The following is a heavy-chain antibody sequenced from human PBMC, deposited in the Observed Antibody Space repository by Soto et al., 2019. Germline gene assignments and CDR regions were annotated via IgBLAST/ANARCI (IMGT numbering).Heavy chain of an antibody. V-gene: IGHV5-10-1*01. CDR2: IDPSDSYT. Sequence: GESLKISCKGSGYSFTSYWISWVRQMPGKGLEWMGRIDPSDSYTNYSPSFQGHVTISADKSISTAYLQWSSPKASDTAMYYCARPGPYGSGKDAFDIWGQGTMVTVSS. CDR3: ARPGPYGSGKDAFDI. D-gene: IGHD3-10*01. CDR1: GYSFTSYW. J-gene: IGHJ3*02.